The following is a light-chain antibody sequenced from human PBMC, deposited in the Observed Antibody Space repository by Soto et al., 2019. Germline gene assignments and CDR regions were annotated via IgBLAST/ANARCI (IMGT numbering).Light chain of an antibody. CDR1: QSISSY. V-gene: IGKV1-39*01. J-gene: IGKJ4*01. Sequence: DIQMTQSPSSLSSSVGCRFAITCRASQSISSYLNWYQQKPGKAPKLLIYASSSLQSGVPSRFSGSGSGTDFTLTISSLQPEDFATYYCQQSYSTLLTFGGGTKVDIK. CDR3: QQSYSTLLT. CDR2: ASS.